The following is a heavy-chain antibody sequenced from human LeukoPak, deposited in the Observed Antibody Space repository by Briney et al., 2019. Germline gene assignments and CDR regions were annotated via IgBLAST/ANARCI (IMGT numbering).Heavy chain of an antibody. V-gene: IGHV3-48*04. D-gene: IGHD1-26*01. CDR2: ISSSGSAI. J-gene: IGHJ4*02. CDR1: GVTFSSDG. CDR3: ARDLELPAVFDY. Sequence: GGSLRLSCAASGVTFSSDGMNWVREAPGKGVGGGSYISSSGSAIYYTDSVKGRVTISRDNAKNSMYLQMNSLRAEDTAVYYCARDLELPAVFDYWGRGTLVTVS.